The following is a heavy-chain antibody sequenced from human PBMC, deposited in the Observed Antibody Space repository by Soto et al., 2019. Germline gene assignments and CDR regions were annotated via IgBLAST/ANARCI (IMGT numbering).Heavy chain of an antibody. CDR3: ARGAYYDSSGYYYNWFDP. D-gene: IGHD3-22*01. J-gene: IGHJ5*02. Sequence: PSQTLSLTCAISGDSVSSNSAAWNWIRQSPSRGLEWLGRTYYRSKWYNDYAVSVKSRITINPDTSKNQFSLQLNSATPEDTAVYYCARGAYYDSSGYYYNWFDPWGQGTLVTVSS. V-gene: IGHV6-1*01. CDR1: GDSVSSNSAA. CDR2: TYYRSKWYN.